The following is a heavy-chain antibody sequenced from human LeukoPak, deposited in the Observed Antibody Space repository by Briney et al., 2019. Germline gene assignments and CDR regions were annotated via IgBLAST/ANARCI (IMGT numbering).Heavy chain of an antibody. J-gene: IGHJ4*02. D-gene: IGHD6-13*01. V-gene: IGHV3-21*01. CDR1: GFTFSSYS. Sequence: GGSLRLSCAASGFTFSSYSMNWVRQAPGKGLEWVSSISSSSSYIYYADSVKGRFTISRDNAKNSLYLQMNSLRAEDTAVYYCARATGGYSSSWFDYWGEGPLVTVSS. CDR2: ISSSSSYI. CDR3: ARATGGYSSSWFDY.